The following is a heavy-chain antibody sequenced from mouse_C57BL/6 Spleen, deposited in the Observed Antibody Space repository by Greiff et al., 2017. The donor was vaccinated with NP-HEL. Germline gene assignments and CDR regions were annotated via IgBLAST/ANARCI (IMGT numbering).Heavy chain of an antibody. CDR1: GFTFSDYG. Sequence: EVQRVESGGGLVKPGGSLKLSCAASGFTFSDYGMHWVRQAPEKGLEWVAYISSGSSTIYYADTVKGRFTISRDNAKNTLFLQMTSLRSEDTAMYYCARRDYDKGWFAYWGQGTLVTVSA. CDR2: ISSGSSTI. V-gene: IGHV5-17*01. J-gene: IGHJ3*01. CDR3: ARRDYDKGWFAY. D-gene: IGHD2-4*01.